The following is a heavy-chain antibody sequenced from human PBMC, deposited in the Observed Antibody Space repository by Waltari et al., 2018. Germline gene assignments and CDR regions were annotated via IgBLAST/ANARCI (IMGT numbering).Heavy chain of an antibody. J-gene: IGHJ4*02. CDR2: TSHDESHK. V-gene: IGHV3-30*01. CDR1: GFTFRTYT. Sequence: QVQLVESGGGVVQPGRSLRPSCAAYGFTFRTYTRHWVRQAPGKGLEWVAVTSHDESHKYYADSVKGRFTISKDNSKNTLYLQMNSLSTEDTAMYYCARDDRDGLPDYFDFWGQGTLVTVSS. CDR3: ARDDRDGLPDYFDF. D-gene: IGHD2-8*01.